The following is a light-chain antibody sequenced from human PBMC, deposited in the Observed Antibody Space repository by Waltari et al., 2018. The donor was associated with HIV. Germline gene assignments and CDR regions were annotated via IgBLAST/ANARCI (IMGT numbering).Light chain of an antibody. CDR1: QSISSK. Sequence: DIQMTQSPSSLSASVGDRVTITCRASQSISSKLNWYQQKPGKAHKLLIYAASSLQSGVRSRFSGSGSGTDFTLTISSLQHEDCATYYCQQSYSTPRTCGQGTKVEIK. J-gene: IGKJ1*01. CDR3: QQSYSTPRT. CDR2: AAS. V-gene: IGKV1-39*01.